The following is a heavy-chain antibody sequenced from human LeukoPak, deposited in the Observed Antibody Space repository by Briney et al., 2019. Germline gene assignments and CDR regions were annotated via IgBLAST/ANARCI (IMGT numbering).Heavy chain of an antibody. CDR1: GLTFGSSW. CDR3: ARQETSSYNGAFDI. D-gene: IGHD1-26*01. Sequence: PGGSLRLSCAASGLTFGSSWMSWVRQAPGKGLEWVANIKKDGSERYYVDSVKGRFTISRDNAKNSLYLQMNSLRADDTAVYHCARQETSSYNGAFDIWGQGTMVTVSS. J-gene: IGHJ3*02. V-gene: IGHV3-7*01. CDR2: IKKDGSER.